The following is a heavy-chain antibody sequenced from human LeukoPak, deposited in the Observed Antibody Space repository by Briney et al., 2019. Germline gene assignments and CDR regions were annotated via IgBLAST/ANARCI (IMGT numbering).Heavy chain of an antibody. J-gene: IGHJ4*02. CDR3: ARVRSSLAVAGFIDY. CDR1: GFTFSSYA. V-gene: IGHV3-30-3*01. D-gene: IGHD6-19*01. CDR2: ISYDGSNK. Sequence: GGSLRLSCAASGFTFSSYAMHWVRQAPGKGLEWVAVISYDGSNKYYADSVKGRFTISRDNSKNTLYLQMNSLRAEDTAVYYCARVRSSLAVAGFIDYWGQGTLVTVSS.